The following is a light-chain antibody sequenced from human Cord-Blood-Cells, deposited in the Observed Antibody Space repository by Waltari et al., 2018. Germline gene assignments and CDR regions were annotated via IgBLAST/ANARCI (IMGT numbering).Light chain of an antibody. CDR3: CSDAGSSTWV. CDR2: EGS. Sequence: QSALTQPPSVSGSPGQSITISCTGTSSDVGSYTFVSWYQQHPGKAPKLMIYEGSKRPSGVSNRFSGSKSGNAASLTISGLQAEDEADYYCCSDAGSSTWVFGGGTKLTVL. V-gene: IGLV2-23*01. J-gene: IGLJ3*02. CDR1: SSDVGSYTF.